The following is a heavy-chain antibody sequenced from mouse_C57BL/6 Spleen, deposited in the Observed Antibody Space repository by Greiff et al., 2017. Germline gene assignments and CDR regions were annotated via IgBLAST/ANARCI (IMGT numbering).Heavy chain of an antibody. CDR1: GYTFTDYA. D-gene: IGHD1-1*01. J-gene: IGHJ2*01. Sequence: QVQLQQSGAELVRPGASVTLSCKASGYTFTDYAMHWVKQTPVHGLEWIGAIDPETGGTAYNQKFKGKAILTADKSSSTAYMELRSLTSEDSAVYYCTRPTTVVATNDYWGQGTTLTVSS. CDR3: TRPTTVVATNDY. V-gene: IGHV1-15*01. CDR2: IDPETGGT.